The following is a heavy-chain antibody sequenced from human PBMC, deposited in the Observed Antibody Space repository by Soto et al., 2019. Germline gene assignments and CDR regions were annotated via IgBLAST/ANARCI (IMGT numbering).Heavy chain of an antibody. J-gene: IGHJ4*02. CDR1: GGSFSGYY. CDR2: INHSGST. D-gene: IGHD4-4*01. V-gene: IGHV4-34*01. CDR3: ARASMTTVTTDY. Sequence: PSETLSLTCAGYGGSFSGYYWSWIRQPPGKGLECIGEINHSGSTNYNPSLKSRVTISVDTSKNQISLRLSSVTAAVTAVYYCARASMTTVTTDYWGQGTLVTVSS.